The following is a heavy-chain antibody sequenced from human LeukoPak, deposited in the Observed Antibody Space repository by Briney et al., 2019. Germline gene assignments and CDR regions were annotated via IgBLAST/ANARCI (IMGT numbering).Heavy chain of an antibody. CDR3: ARDKIVGATNLDY. V-gene: IGHV3-7*01. J-gene: IGHJ4*02. CDR2: IKQDGSEK. Sequence: GGSLRLSCAASGFTFSSYWMSWVRQAPGKGLEWVANIKQDGSEKYYVDSVKARFVISRDNAKNSLYLQMNSLRAEDTAVYYCARDKIVGATNLDYWGQGTLVTVSS. D-gene: IGHD1-26*01. CDR1: GFTFSSYW.